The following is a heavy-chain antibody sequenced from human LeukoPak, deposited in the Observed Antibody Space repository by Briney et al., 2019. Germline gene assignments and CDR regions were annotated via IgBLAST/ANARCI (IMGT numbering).Heavy chain of an antibody. D-gene: IGHD2-8*01. CDR3: ARVDHNAGSADYYYHALDV. J-gene: IGHJ6*02. CDR2: IYSSGST. V-gene: IGHV4-4*07. CDR1: GGSISDYY. Sequence: PSETLSLTCTVSGGSISDYYWSWIRQPAGKGLEWIGRIYSSGSTNYNPSLKSRVTMSVDTSKNQFSLKLSSVTAADTAIYYCARVDHNAGSADYYYHALDVWGQGTTVTVSS.